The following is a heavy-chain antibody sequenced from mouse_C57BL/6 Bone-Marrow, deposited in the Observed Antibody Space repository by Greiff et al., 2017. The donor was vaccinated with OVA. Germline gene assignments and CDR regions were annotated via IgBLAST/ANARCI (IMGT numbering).Heavy chain of an antibody. CDR2: LDPGNGAT. Sequence: EVQLQQSGAELVRPGASVKLSCTASGFNINDDYMHWVKQRPAQGLEWIGCLDPGNGATDYASTFQGKATITADTSSNTAYLQLSSLTSEDTAGYGGMDAFDDGGQGTTRTVSA. V-gene: IGHV14-4*01. CDR3: MDAFDD. CDR1: GFNINDDY. J-gene: IGHJ2*01.